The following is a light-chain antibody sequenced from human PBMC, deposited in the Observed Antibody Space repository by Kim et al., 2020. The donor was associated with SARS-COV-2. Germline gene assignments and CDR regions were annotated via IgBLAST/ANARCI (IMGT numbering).Light chain of an antibody. CDR1: SSDVAIYKY. J-gene: IGLJ2*01. Sequence: QSALTQPASVSGSPGQSITISCTGTSSDVAIYKYVSWYQQHPGKAPKLMIYDVSNRPSGVSNRFSGSKSGNTASLTISGLQAEDEADYYCSSYTTTSTLFGGGTQLTVL. CDR2: DVS. CDR3: SSYTTTSTL. V-gene: IGLV2-14*01.